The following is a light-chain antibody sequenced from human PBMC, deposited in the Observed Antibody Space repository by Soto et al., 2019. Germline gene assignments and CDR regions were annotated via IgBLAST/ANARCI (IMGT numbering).Light chain of an antibody. CDR2: DVS. J-gene: IGLJ1*01. CDR3: SSYTSSSTLI. Sequence: QSALTQPASVSGSPGQSITISCTGTSSDVGGYNYVSWYQQHPGTAPELMIYDVSYRPSGVSNRFSGSKSGNTASLTISGLQAEDEADYYCSSYTSSSTLIFGTGTKVTVL. V-gene: IGLV2-14*01. CDR1: SSDVGGYNY.